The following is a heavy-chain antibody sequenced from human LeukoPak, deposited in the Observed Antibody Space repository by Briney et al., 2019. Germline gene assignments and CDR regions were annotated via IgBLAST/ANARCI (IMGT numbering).Heavy chain of an antibody. Sequence: GGSLRLSCAASGFTFSSYGMHWVRQAPGKGLEWVAVISYDGSNKYYADSVKGRFTISRDNSKNTLYLQMNSLRAEDTAVYYCAKVGDSGYDSGRYYGMDVWGQGTTVTVSS. V-gene: IGHV3-30*18. CDR2: ISYDGSNK. D-gene: IGHD5-12*01. CDR3: AKVGDSGYDSGRYYGMDV. J-gene: IGHJ6*02. CDR1: GFTFSSYG.